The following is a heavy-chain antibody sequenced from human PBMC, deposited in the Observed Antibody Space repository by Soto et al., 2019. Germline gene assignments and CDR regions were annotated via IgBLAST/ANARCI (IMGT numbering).Heavy chain of an antibody. CDR3: AHSLTQLGWGYDFWSGYYPLFDY. J-gene: IGHJ4*02. CDR2: IYWNDDK. V-gene: IGHV2-5*01. CDR1: GFSLITSGVG. D-gene: IGHD3-3*01. Sequence: STLVNPTQTLTLTCTFSGFSLITSGVGVGWIRQPPGKALEWLALIYWNDDKRYSPSLKSRLTITKDTSKNQVVLTMTNMDPVDTATYYCAHSLTQLGWGYDFWSGYYPLFDYWGQGTLVTVSS.